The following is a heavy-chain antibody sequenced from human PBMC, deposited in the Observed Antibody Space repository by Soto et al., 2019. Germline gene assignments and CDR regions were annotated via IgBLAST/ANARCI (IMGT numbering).Heavy chain of an antibody. J-gene: IGHJ4*02. Sequence: EVQLVESGGGLVKPGGSLRLSCAASGFTFSSYSMNWVRQAPGKGLEWVSSIRSSSSYIYYADSVKGRFTISRDNAKNSLYLQMNSLRAEDTAVYYCARDADSSLDYWGQGTLVTVSS. D-gene: IGHD6-19*01. CDR1: GFTFSSYS. CDR2: IRSSSSYI. V-gene: IGHV3-21*01. CDR3: ARDADSSLDY.